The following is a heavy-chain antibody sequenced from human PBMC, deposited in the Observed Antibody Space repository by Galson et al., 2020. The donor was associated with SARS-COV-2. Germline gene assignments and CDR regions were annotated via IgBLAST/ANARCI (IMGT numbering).Heavy chain of an antibody. J-gene: IGHJ4*02. V-gene: IGHV3-30*18. CDR2: ISYDGSNE. CDR1: GFAFSTFG. D-gene: IGHD3-10*01. Sequence: GESLKISCTASGFAFSTFGIHWVRQAPGKGLEWVAVISYDGSNEYYGDSVKGRFTISRDNSKNTLYLQMNSLRVEDTAVYYCAKTGHQYYFGSGGFDYWGQGTLVTVSS. CDR3: AKTGHQYYFGSGGFDY.